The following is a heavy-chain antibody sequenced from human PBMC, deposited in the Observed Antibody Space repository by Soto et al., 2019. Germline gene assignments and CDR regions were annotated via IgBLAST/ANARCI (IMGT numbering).Heavy chain of an antibody. CDR3: ARGLTVYAIVKSRFDP. V-gene: IGHV4-34*01. CDR1: GGSFSGYY. Sequence: SETLSLTCAVYGGSFSGYYWSWIRQPPGKGLEWIGEINHSGSTNYNPSLKSRVTISVDTSKNQFSLKLSSVTAADTAVYYCARGLTVYAIVKSRFDPWGQGTLVTVSS. J-gene: IGHJ5*02. D-gene: IGHD2-8*01. CDR2: INHSGST.